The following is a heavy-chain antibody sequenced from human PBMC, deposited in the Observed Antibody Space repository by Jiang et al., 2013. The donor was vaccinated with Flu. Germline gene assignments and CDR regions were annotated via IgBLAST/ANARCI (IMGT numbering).Heavy chain of an antibody. CDR3: ARDSGVTAIPLDY. CDR1: GFTFSSYG. D-gene: IGHD2-21*02. CDR2: IWYDGSNK. Sequence: RLSCAASGFTFSSYGMHWVRQAPGKGLEWVAVIWYDGSNKYYADSVKGRFTISRDNSKNTLYLQMNSLRAEDTAVYYCARDSGVTAIPLDYWGQGTLVTVSS. V-gene: IGHV3-33*01. J-gene: IGHJ4*02.